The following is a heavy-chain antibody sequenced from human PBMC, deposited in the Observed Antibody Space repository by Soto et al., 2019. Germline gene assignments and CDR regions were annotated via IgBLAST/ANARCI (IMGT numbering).Heavy chain of an antibody. Sequence: GGSLRLSCAASGFTFSNYVMHWVRQAPGKGLEWVALISHIESHDKQYADSVRGRFTISRDNSMNTVSLQLDSLRSEDMAVYYCAREDESSGHAGTFHHWGQGTLVTVSS. V-gene: IGHV3-30*03. CDR2: ISHIESHDK. CDR1: GFTFSNYV. J-gene: IGHJ1*01. D-gene: IGHD3-22*01. CDR3: AREDESSGHAGTFHH.